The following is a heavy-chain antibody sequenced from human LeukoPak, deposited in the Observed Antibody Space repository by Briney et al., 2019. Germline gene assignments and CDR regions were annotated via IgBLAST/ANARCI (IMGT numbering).Heavy chain of an antibody. CDR1: GFTFDDYA. J-gene: IGHJ3*02. CDR3: AMLSSGAFDI. V-gene: IGHV3-9*01. Sequence: GGSLRLSCAASGFTFDDYAMHWVRQAPGKGLEWVSGISWNSGSIGYADSVKGRFTISRDNSKNTLYLQMNSLRAEDTAVYYCAMLSSGAFDIRGQGTMVTVSS. CDR2: ISWNSGSI. D-gene: IGHD6-6*01.